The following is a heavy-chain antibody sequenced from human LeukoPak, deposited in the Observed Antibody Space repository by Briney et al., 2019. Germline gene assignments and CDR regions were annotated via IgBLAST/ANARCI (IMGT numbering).Heavy chain of an antibody. Sequence: PSETLSPTCTVSGGSISSSSYYWGWIRQPPGKGLEWIGSIYYSGSTYYNPSLKSRVTISVDTSKNQFSLKLSSVTAADTAVYYCARLYSGPTPDFDYWGQGTLVTVSS. CDR3: ARLYSGPTPDFDY. CDR2: IYYSGST. D-gene: IGHD5-12*01. J-gene: IGHJ4*02. V-gene: IGHV4-39*01. CDR1: GGSISSSSYY.